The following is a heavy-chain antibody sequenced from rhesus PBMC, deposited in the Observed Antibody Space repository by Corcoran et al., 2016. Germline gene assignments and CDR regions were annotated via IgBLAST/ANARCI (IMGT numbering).Heavy chain of an antibody. Sequence: QVQLQESGPGLVKPSETLSLTCTVSGASIRSSWLSWIRQPPGKGLEWFGEINGNSGSTNYNPSLKSRVTISRDTSKNQFSLKLSSVTAADTAVYYCATYYWNRFDYWGQGVLVTVSS. CDR2: INGNSGST. D-gene: IGHD1-26*01. CDR3: ATYYWNRFDY. J-gene: IGHJ4*01. CDR1: GASIRSSW. V-gene: IGHV4-80*01.